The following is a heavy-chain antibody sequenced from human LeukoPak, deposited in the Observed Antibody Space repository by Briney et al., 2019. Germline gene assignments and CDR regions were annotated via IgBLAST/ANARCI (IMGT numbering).Heavy chain of an antibody. V-gene: IGHV3-48*03. D-gene: IGHD3-3*01. CDR2: ISSGGSSI. J-gene: IGHJ4*02. Sequence: SCKASGYTFTSYDINWVRQAPGKGLEWVSDISSGGSSINYADSVKGRFTISRDNAKNSLYLQMNNLRAEDTAVYFCARGSGRISIFGVPYWGQGTLVTVSS. CDR3: ARGSGRISIFGVPY. CDR1: GYTFTSYD.